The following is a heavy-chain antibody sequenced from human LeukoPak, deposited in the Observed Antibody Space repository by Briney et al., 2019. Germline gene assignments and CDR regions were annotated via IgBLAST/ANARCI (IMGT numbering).Heavy chain of an antibody. CDR2: IRSKAYGGTT. D-gene: IGHD6-13*01. Sequence: GGPLRLSCTASGFTFGDYAMSWVRQAPGKGLEWVGFIRSKAYGGTTEYAASVKGRFTISRDDSKSIAYLQMNSLKTEDTAVYYCTTNPSSSWYYYFDYWGQGTLVTVSS. CDR3: TTNPSSSWYYYFDY. J-gene: IGHJ4*02. V-gene: IGHV3-49*04. CDR1: GFTFGDYA.